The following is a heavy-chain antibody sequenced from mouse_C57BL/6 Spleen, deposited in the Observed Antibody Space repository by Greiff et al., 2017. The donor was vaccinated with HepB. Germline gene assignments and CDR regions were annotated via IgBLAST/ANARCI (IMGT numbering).Heavy chain of an antibody. CDR2: IHPNSGST. J-gene: IGHJ3*01. D-gene: IGHD1-1*01. V-gene: IGHV1-64*01. CDR3: AREAPLYYGSSAY. Sequence: VQLQQPGAELVKPGASVKLSCKASGYTFTSYWMHWVKQRPGQGLEWIGMIHPNSGSTNYNEKFKSKATLTVDKSSSTAYMQLSSLTSEDSAVYYCAREAPLYYGSSAYWGQGTLFTVSA. CDR1: GYTFTSYW.